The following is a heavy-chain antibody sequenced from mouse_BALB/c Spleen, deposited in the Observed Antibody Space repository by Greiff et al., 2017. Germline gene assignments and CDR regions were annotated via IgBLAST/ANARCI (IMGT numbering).Heavy chain of an antibody. CDR2: FNPSTGYT. CDR3: ASHYGNYGGYYAMDD. V-gene: IGHV1-7*01. J-gene: IGHJ4*01. CDR1: GYTFTSYW. D-gene: IGHD2-1*01. Sequence: VQRVESGAELAKPGASVKMSCKASGYTFTSYWMHWVKQRPGQGLEWIGYFNPSTGYTEYNQKFKDKATLTADKSSSTAYMQLSSLTSEDSAVYYCASHYGNYGGYYAMDDWGQGTSVTVSS.